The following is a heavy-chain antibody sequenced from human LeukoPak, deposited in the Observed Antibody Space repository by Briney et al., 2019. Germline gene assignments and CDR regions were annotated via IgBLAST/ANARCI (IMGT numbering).Heavy chain of an antibody. V-gene: IGHV4-39*01. CDR1: SASISSSRYY. D-gene: IGHD5-24*01. J-gene: IGHJ4*02. Sequence: SQTLSLTCTVSSASISSSRYYCGWIRQSPGKGLEWLVGIYYSWSTYYNPSLTRRVNIFVDTPNIQDSLNLTSVTPADTTVYYCARAVEMSTIHPGFDFWGQGALVTVSS. CDR2: IYYSWST. CDR3: ARAVEMSTIHPGFDF.